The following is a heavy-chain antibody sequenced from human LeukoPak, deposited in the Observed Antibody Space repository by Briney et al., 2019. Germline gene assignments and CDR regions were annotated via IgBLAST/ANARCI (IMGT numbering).Heavy chain of an antibody. Sequence: PSETLSLTCTVSGGSISGSSYCWGWIRQPPGKGLEWIGSISYSGTTHYNLSLKSRVTISADTSKNQFSLKLSSVTAADTAVYYCLRHPRPYSSGWYYFDYWGQGTLVTVSS. CDR2: ISYSGTT. V-gene: IGHV4-39*01. CDR1: GGSISGSSYC. CDR3: LRHPRPYSSGWYYFDY. J-gene: IGHJ4*02. D-gene: IGHD6-19*01.